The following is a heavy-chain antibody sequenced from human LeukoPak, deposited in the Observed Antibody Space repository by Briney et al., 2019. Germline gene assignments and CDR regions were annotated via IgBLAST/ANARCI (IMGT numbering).Heavy chain of an antibody. CDR1: GGSISSARHY. D-gene: IGHD1-14*01. J-gene: IGHJ6*02. Sequence: SQTLSLTCTVSGGSISSARHYWSWIRQLPGKGLEWIVCINYGVTTYYHPSLKSRVTTSIDTSKNLFSLKLTSVTAADKAVYYRARDNHRYGMDVWGQATTVTLSS. CDR3: ARDNHRYGMDV. CDR2: INYGVTT. V-gene: IGHV4-31*03.